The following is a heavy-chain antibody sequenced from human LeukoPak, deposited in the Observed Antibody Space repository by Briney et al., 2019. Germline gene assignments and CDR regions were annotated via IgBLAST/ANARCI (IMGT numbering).Heavy chain of an antibody. CDR2: IYYSGST. V-gene: IGHV4-39*07. D-gene: IGHD6-13*01. Sequence: SETLSLTCTVSGGSISSSSYYWGWIRQPPGKGLEWIGSIYYSGSTYYNPSLKSRVTISVDTSKSQFSLKLSSVTAADTAVYYCAREDREQQLVQYCFDYWGQGTLVTVSS. J-gene: IGHJ4*02. CDR3: AREDREQQLVQYCFDY. CDR1: GGSISSSSYY.